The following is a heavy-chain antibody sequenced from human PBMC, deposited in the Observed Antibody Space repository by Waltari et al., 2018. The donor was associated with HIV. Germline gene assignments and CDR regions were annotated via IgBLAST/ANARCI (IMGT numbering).Heavy chain of an antibody. D-gene: IGHD5-18*01. J-gene: IGHJ4*02. CDR3: ASGSRRGHSHGIDY. CDR1: RYSIESGYS. Sequence: QVQLQESGPGLVKPSETLSLTCSVSRYSIESGYSWGWIRQPPGKALEWIGSSLHSGNTYYNPSLKSRLTISLDTSKNQVSLKLSSVTAADTAVYYCASGSRRGHSHGIDYWGQGTLVTVSS. V-gene: IGHV4-38-2*01. CDR2: SLHSGNT.